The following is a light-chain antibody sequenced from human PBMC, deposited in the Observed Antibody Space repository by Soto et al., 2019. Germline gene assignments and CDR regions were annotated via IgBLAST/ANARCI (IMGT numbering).Light chain of an antibody. CDR2: DVS. J-gene: IGLJ2*01. CDR3: SSYTSSSTLGV. CDR1: SSDVGGYNY. Sequence: QSALTQPASVSGSPGQSITISCTGTSSDVGGYNYGSWYQQHPGKAPKLMIYDVSNRPSGVSNRFSGSKSGKTASLTISGLQAEDEADYYCSSYTSSSTLGVFGGGTKLTVL. V-gene: IGLV2-14*01.